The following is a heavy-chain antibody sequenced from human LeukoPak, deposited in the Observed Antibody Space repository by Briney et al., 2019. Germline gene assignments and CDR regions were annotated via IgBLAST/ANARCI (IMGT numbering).Heavy chain of an antibody. J-gene: IGHJ4*02. CDR3: AKAWGYDILTGYHDY. CDR2: ISWNSGSI. CDR1: GFTFDDYA. Sequence: AGGSLRLSCAASGFTFDDYAMHWVRQAPGMGLEWVSGISWNSGSIGYADSVKGRFTISRDNAKNSLYLQMNSLRAEDTALYYCAKAWGYDILTGYHDYWGQGTLVTVSS. V-gene: IGHV3-9*01. D-gene: IGHD3-9*01.